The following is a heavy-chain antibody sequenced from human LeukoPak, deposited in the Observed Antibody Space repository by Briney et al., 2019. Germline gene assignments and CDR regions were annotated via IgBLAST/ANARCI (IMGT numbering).Heavy chain of an antibody. CDR2: IYYSGST. J-gene: IGHJ6*02. V-gene: IGHV4-59*08. D-gene: IGHD3-3*01. CDR3: ARLPPLRFLEWSYGMDV. CDR1: GGSISSYY. Sequence: SETLSLTCTVSGGSISSYYWSWIRQPPGKGLEWIGYIYYSGSTNYNPSPKSRVTISVDTSKNQCSLKLSSVTAADPAVYYCARLPPLRFLEWSYGMDVWGQGTTVTVSS.